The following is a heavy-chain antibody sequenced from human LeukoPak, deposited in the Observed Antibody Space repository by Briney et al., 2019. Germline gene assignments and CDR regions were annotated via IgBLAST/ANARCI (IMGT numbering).Heavy chain of an antibody. V-gene: IGHV3-74*01. Sequence: GGSLRLSCAASGFTFSAYWMHWVRQAPGKGLVWVSRINSDGSSTSYTDSVKGRFTISRDNAKNTLYLQMNSLRAEDTAVYYCARRGSGSYYNYFDYWGQGTLVTVSS. CDR1: GFTFSAYW. CDR3: ARRGSGSYYNYFDY. D-gene: IGHD3-10*01. CDR2: INSDGSST. J-gene: IGHJ4*02.